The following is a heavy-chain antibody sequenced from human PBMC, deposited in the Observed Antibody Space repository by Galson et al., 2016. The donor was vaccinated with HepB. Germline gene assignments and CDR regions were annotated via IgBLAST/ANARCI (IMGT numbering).Heavy chain of an antibody. CDR2: IHSDSSYL. J-gene: IGHJ3*02. CDR1: GLPFSTYS. CDR3: VRESHFGAFDI. V-gene: IGHV3-21*06. D-gene: IGHD3-10*01. Sequence: SLRLSCAASGLPFSTYSMNCVRQAPGKGLERVSYIHSDSSYLYYADSVNGRFTISRANAKNSLSLRLNSLRAEDKAVYYCVRESHFGAFDIWGQGTMITVSS.